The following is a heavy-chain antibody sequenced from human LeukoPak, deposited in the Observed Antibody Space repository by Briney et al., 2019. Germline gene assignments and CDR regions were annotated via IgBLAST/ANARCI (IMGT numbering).Heavy chain of an antibody. CDR1: GFTFSSYW. J-gene: IGHJ3*02. CDR2: IKQDGSEK. CDR3: ARVVAAAGRAFDI. V-gene: IGHV3-7*01. D-gene: IGHD6-13*01. Sequence: GGSLRLSCAASGFTFSSYWMSWVRQAPGKGLEWVANIKQDGSEKYYVDSVKGRFTISRGNAKNSLYLQMNSLRAEDTAVYYCARVVAAAGRAFDIWGQGTMVTVSS.